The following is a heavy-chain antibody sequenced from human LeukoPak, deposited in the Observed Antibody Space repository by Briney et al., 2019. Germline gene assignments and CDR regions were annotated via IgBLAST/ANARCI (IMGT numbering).Heavy chain of an antibody. Sequence: GASVKVSCKASGYTFTGYYMHWVRQAPGQGLEWMGWINPNSGGTNYAQKFQGRVTMTRDTSISTAYMELSRLRSDDTAVYYCVRTSPDYYDSSGYPRAEYFQYWGQGTLVSVSS. CDR3: VRTSPDYYDSSGYPRAEYFQY. V-gene: IGHV1-2*02. CDR2: INPNSGGT. CDR1: GYTFTGYY. J-gene: IGHJ1*01. D-gene: IGHD3-22*01.